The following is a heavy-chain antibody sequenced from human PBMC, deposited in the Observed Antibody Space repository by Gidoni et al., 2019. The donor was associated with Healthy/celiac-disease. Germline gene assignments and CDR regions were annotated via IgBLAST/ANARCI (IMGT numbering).Heavy chain of an antibody. CDR1: GRTFSSYA. V-gene: IGHV1-69*01. D-gene: IGHD6-13*01. J-gene: IGHJ6*03. CDR3: AREPFYSSRPGPYYYYYMDV. Sequence: QVQLVQSGAEVKKPGSSVKVSCKASGRTFSSYARSWVRQAPGQGLEWMGGIIPIFGTANYAQKFQGRVTITADESTSTAYMERSSLRSEDTAVYYCAREPFYSSRPGPYYYYYMDVWGKGTTVTVSS. CDR2: IIPIFGTA.